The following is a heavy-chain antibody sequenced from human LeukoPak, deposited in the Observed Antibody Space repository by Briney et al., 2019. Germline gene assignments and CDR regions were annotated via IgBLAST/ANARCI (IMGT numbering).Heavy chain of an antibody. CDR1: GGSISSYY. CDR3: ARARGYSYGYNYYYYLDV. D-gene: IGHD5-18*01. V-gene: IGHV4-34*01. CDR2: INHSGST. Sequence: PSETLSLTCTVSGGSISSYYWSWIRPPPGKGLEWIGEINHSGSTNQTPSLKSRVNISVDTSKIQFSLKLSSVTAADTSVYYCARARGYSYGYNYYYYLDVWGKGTTVTISS. J-gene: IGHJ6*03.